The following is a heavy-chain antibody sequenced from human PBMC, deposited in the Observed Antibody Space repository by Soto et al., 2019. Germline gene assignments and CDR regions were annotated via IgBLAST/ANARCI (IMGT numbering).Heavy chain of an antibody. Sequence: QVQLVESGGGVVQPGRSLRLSCAASGFTFSSYGMHWVRQAPGKGLEWVAVISYDGSNKYYADFVKGRFTISRDNSKNTLYLQMNSLRAEDTAVYYCATDLLITGTTASDYWGQGTLVTVSS. D-gene: IGHD1-7*01. CDR2: ISYDGSNK. V-gene: IGHV3-30*03. CDR1: GFTFSSYG. J-gene: IGHJ4*02. CDR3: ATDLLITGTTASDY.